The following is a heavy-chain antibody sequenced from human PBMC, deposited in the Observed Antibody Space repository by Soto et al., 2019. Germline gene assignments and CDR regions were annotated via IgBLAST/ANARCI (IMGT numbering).Heavy chain of an antibody. CDR3: ARGGAARHLDS. V-gene: IGHV1-18*01. CDR1: GYTFTNFA. D-gene: IGHD6-6*01. J-gene: IGHJ5*01. Sequence: ASVKVSCKTAGYTFTNFALSGVRQAPGQGLEWIGFVSANNGFTHFAQKFQGRVSVKTDTSTNTVYLDLRSLSSDDTAVYYCARGGAARHLDSWGQGTLVTVPS. CDR2: VSANNGFT.